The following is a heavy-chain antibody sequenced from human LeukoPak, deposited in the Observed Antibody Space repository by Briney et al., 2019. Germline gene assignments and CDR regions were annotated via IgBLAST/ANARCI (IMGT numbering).Heavy chain of an antibody. V-gene: IGHV4-38-2*01. D-gene: IGHD6-13*01. CDR1: GYSISSGYY. CDR3: AKHSSSWYEPSRDYYYYMDV. Sequence: SETLSLTCAVSGYSISSGYYWGWIRQPPGKGLEWIGSIYHSGSTYYNPSLKSRVTISVDTSKNQFSLKLSSVTAADTAVYYCAKHSSSWYEPSRDYYYYMDVWGKGITVTVSS. J-gene: IGHJ6*03. CDR2: IYHSGST.